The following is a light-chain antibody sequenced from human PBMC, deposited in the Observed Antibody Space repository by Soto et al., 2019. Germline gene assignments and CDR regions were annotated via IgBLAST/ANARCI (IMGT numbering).Light chain of an antibody. CDR3: QAWDSGPFV. CDR1: KLGDNY. V-gene: IGLV3-1*01. CDR2: QDT. Sequence: SYELTQPPSVSVSPGQTASITCSGDKLGDNYACWYQQKPGQSPVLVIYQDTKRPSGIPERFSGSTSGNTVTLTISETQAMDEADYYCQAWDSGPFVFGGGTKVTVL. J-gene: IGLJ2*01.